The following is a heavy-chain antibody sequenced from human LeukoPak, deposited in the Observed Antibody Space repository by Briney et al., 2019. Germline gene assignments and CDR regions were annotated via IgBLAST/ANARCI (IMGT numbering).Heavy chain of an antibody. CDR3: ARRDIAFNAFDT. J-gene: IGHJ3*02. V-gene: IGHV4-39*01. CDR2: FCSSGTT. Sequence: SEALSLTCKVSGDSISSITCYWGWIRQSPGKGLEWIGSFCSSGTTYYNPSLKSRVTISIDTSKNQFSLKMISVTAADTAVYYCARRDIAFNAFDTWSQGTMVTVSS. D-gene: IGHD2-21*01. CDR1: GDSISSITCY.